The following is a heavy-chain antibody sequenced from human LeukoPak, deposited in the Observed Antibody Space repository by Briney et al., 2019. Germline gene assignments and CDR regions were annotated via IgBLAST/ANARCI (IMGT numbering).Heavy chain of an antibody. CDR1: GYTFTSYG. J-gene: IGHJ3*02. Sequence: GASVKVSCKASGYTFTSYGISWVRQAPGQGLEWMGWINTNTGNPTYAQGFTGRFVFSLDTSVSTAYLQISSLKAEDTAVYYCARNLWFGESSDAFDMWGQGTMVTVSS. V-gene: IGHV7-4-1*02. D-gene: IGHD3-10*01. CDR2: INTNTGNP. CDR3: ARNLWFGESSDAFDM.